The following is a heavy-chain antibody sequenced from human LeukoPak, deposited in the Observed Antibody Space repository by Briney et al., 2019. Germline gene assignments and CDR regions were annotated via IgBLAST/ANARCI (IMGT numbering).Heavy chain of an antibody. D-gene: IGHD6-19*01. CDR2: IYYSGST. CDR1: GGSISSSSYY. CDR3: ARRIAVAASTWFDP. V-gene: IGHV4-39*01. J-gene: IGHJ5*02. Sequence: SETLSLTCTVSGGSISSSSYYWGWIRQPPGKVLEWIGSIYYSGSTYYNPSLKSRVTVSVDTSKNQFSLKLSSVTAADTAVYYCARRIAVAASTWFDPWGQGALVTVSS.